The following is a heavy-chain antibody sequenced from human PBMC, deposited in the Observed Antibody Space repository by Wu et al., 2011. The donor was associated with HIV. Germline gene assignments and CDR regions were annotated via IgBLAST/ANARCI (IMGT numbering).Heavy chain of an antibody. J-gene: IGHJ6*02. CDR1: GGTFSSYA. Sequence: QVQLVQSGAEVKKPGSSVKVSCKASGGTFSSYAIRWVRQAPGQGLEWMGGIIPIFGTTNYAQKFQGRVTITTDESTSTASMELSSLRSEDTAVYYCARELSYDSSRPWYYGMDVVGPKGPTVTVSS. CDR2: IIPIFGTT. V-gene: IGHV1-69*01. CDR3: ARELSYDSSRPWYYGMDV. D-gene: IGHD3-22*01.